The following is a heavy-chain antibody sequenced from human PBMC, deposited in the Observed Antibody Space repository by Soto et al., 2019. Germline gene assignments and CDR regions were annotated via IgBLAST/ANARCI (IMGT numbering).Heavy chain of an antibody. CDR3: AKDMTTVTTGDYYYGMDV. J-gene: IGHJ6*02. CDR1: GYTFTSYD. Sequence: QVQLVQSGAEVKKPGASVKVSCKASGYTFTSYDINWARQATGQGLEWMGWMNPNSGNTGYAQKFQGRVTMTRNTSISTAYMELSSLRSEDTAVYYCAKDMTTVTTGDYYYGMDVWGQGTTVTVSS. D-gene: IGHD4-17*01. V-gene: IGHV1-8*01. CDR2: MNPNSGNT.